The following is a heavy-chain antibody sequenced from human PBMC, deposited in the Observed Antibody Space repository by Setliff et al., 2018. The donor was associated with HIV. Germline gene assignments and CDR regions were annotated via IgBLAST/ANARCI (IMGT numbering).Heavy chain of an antibody. CDR2: IDTNTGDP. CDR1: GYTFTSFA. CDR3: AMRPPADYYYMDV. V-gene: IGHV7-4-1*02. Sequence: ASVKVSCKASGYTFTSFAMNWVRQAPGQGLEWMGWIDTNTGDPTYAQDFTGRFVFSLDTSVSTAYLQISSLKAEDTAVYFCAMRPPADYYYMDVWGKGTTVTVSS. J-gene: IGHJ6*03.